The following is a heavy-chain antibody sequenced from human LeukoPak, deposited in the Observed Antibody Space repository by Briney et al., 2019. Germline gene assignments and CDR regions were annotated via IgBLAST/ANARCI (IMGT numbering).Heavy chain of an antibody. V-gene: IGHV3-48*02. J-gene: IGHJ4*02. CDR2: INHNAETI. Sequence: GGSLTLSCAASGFTFSIYVMSWVRQAPGKGLEWVSYINHNAETIYYADSVKGRFTISRDNAKNVLYLQMNRLGDGDTAVYYCARDSDWAFDNWGQGTLVTVSS. D-gene: IGHD2-21*02. CDR1: GFTFSIYV. CDR3: ARDSDWAFDN.